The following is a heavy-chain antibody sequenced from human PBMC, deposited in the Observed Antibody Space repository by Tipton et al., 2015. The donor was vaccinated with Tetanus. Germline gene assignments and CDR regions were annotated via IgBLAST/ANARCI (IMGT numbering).Heavy chain of an antibody. Sequence: LRLSCAVSGGSFSDFYWSWIRQVPGQGLEWLGEINHSGIANKNPSLKSRVSMSVDTSTNQFSLRLDSVTAADIGVYFCARRRFQWNRGGFDIWGQGTLVTVSS. CDR2: INHSGIA. J-gene: IGHJ3*02. V-gene: IGHV4-34*01. CDR1: GGSFSDFY. D-gene: IGHD1-1*01. CDR3: ARRRFQWNRGGFDI.